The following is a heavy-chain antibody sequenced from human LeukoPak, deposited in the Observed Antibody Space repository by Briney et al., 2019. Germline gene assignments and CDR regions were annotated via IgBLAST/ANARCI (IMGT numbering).Heavy chain of an antibody. V-gene: IGHV4-59*01. CDR3: ARYLTGHDI. D-gene: IGHD1-20*01. Sequence: SETLSLTCTVSGGSISSYYWSWIRQPPGKGLEWIGYIYHSGSTNYNPSLKSRFTISLDTSKNQFSLKLTSVTAADTAVYYCARYLTGHDIWGQGTMVTVSS. J-gene: IGHJ3*02. CDR1: GGSISSYY. CDR2: IYHSGST.